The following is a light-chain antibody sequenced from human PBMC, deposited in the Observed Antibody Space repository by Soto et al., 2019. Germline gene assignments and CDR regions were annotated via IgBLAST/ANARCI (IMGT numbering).Light chain of an antibody. V-gene: IGKV3-15*01. CDR1: QSVSSS. J-gene: IGKJ1*01. Sequence: EVVMTQSPATLSMSPGERVTLSCRASQSVSSSLAWYQQKPGQAPRLLIYGASTRATGIPDRFSGSGSETEVSLPISSLLAEDFAIYYCQQYNNWWTFGQGTKVQIK. CDR3: QQYNNWWT. CDR2: GAS.